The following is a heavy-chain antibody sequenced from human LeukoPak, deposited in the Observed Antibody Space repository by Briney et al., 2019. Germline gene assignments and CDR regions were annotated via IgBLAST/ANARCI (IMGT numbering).Heavy chain of an antibody. V-gene: IGHV1-8*03. D-gene: IGHD3-9*01. CDR1: GGTFSSYD. J-gene: IGHJ4*02. Sequence: ASVKVSCKASGGTFSSYDINWVRQATGQGLDWMGWMNPNRGNTVYAQKFQGRVTITRNTSISTAYMALSSLRSEDTALYYWPRPDYDILTGYYIWDYFDYWGQGTLVTVSS. CDR3: PRPDYDILTGYYIWDYFDY. CDR2: MNPNRGNT.